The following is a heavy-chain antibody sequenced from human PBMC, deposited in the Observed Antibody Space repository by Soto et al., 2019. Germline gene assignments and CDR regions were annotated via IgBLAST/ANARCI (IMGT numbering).Heavy chain of an antibody. CDR2: IYHSGST. D-gene: IGHD1-1*01. Sequence: SETLSLTCAVSGGSISSGGYSWSWIRQPPGKGLEWIGYIYHSGSTYYNPSLKSRVTISVDRSKNQFSLKLSSVTAADTAVYFCARTGKFYLYDNRGLPFDPWGQGTLVTVSS. CDR3: ARTGKFYLYDNRGLPFDP. V-gene: IGHV4-30-2*01. J-gene: IGHJ5*02. CDR1: GGSISSGGYS.